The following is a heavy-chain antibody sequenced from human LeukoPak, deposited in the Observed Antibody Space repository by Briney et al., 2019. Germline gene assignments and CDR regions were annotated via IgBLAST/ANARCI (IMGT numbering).Heavy chain of an antibody. J-gene: IGHJ1*01. CDR2: ISGVGP. V-gene: IGHV3-23*01. CDR1: VFTFSNYA. D-gene: IGHD4-17*01. CDR3: ARDPNGDYVGAFDFQR. Sequence: PGGSLRLSRAASVFTFSNYALIWVRQAPGRGLEWVSSISGVGPYYADSVNARFSISRDNYKTTLYLQMSSLRAEDTAVYYCARDPNGDYVGAFDFQRWGQGTLVTVSS.